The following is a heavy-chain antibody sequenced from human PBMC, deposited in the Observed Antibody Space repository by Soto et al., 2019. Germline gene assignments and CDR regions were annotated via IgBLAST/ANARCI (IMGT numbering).Heavy chain of an antibody. CDR2: IKQDGSEK. CDR3: ARSGVYYGDYWYFDL. J-gene: IGHJ2*01. V-gene: IGHV3-7*01. CDR1: GFSFTNYW. D-gene: IGHD4-17*01. Sequence: EVQLVESGGGLVQPGGSLRLSCAVSGFSFTNYWMSWVRQAPGKGLEWVANIKQDGSEKYYVDSVKGRFTISRDNAKNSLYLQMNSLRAEDTAVYYCARSGVYYGDYWYFDLWGRGTLVTVSS.